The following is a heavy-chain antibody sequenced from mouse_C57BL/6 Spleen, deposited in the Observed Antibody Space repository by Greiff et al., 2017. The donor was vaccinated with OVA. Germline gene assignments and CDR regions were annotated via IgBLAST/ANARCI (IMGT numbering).Heavy chain of an antibody. CDR2: ISSGSSTI. D-gene: IGHD2-4*01. CDR1: GFTFSDYG. V-gene: IGHV5-17*01. CDR3: ARNYAPWFAY. J-gene: IGHJ3*01. Sequence: DVQLVESGGGLVKPGGSLKLSCAASGFTFSDYGMHWVRQAPEKGLEWVAYISSGSSTIYYADTVKGRFTISRDNAKNTLFLQMTSLRSEDTAMYYCARNYAPWFAYWGQGTLVTVSA.